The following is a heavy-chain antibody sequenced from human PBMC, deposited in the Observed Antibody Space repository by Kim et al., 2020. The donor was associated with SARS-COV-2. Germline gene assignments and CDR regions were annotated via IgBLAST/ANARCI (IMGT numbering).Heavy chain of an antibody. CDR2: VFQAGYS. J-gene: IGHJ2*01. CDR3: AGNSVLTYWYFDL. CDR1: NVTFASGNFY. Sequence: SETLSLTCTVSNVTFASGNFYWSWNRHLPGLGLVLVGYVFQAGYSYYYPSLKSRLSIAIDTSKSQFSLTLTSVTAADTAIYYCAGNSVLTYWYFDLWGRGTPFTVSS. V-gene: IGHV4-30-4*01. D-gene: IGHD1-7*01.